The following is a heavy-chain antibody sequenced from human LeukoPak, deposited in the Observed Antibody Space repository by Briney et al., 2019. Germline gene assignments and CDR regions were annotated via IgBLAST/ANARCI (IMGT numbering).Heavy chain of an antibody. CDR1: GFTFSSYSMN. J-gene: IGHJ4*01. CDR3: ARHDILTGYYHRHFDY. D-gene: IGHD3-9*01. V-gene: IGHV4-39*01. Sequence: AGGPLRLSCAASGFTFSSYSMNWVRQAPGKGLEWIATIYYSGSTYSNPSLKSRVSISVDTSKNQFSLKVTSVTAADTAVYYCARHDILTGYYHRHFDYWGPGTLVTVSS. CDR2: IYYSGST.